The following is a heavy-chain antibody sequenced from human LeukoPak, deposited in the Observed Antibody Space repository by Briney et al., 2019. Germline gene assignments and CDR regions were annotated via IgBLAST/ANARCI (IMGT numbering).Heavy chain of an antibody. J-gene: IGHJ6*02. V-gene: IGHV4-34*01. CDR3: ARGPVYYYYYYGMDV. CDR1: GGSFGGYY. Sequence: SETLSLTCAVYGGSFGGYYWSWIRQPPGKGLEWIGEINHSGSTNYNPSLKSRVTISVDTSKNQFSLKLSSVTAADTAVYYCARGPVYYYYYYGMDVWGQGTTVTVSS. CDR2: INHSGST.